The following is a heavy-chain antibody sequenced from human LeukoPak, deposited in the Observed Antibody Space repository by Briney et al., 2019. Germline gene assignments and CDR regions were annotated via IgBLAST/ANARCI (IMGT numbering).Heavy chain of an antibody. Sequence: ASVKVSCKASGYTFTNYGISWVRQAPGQGLEWMGWINTDRGNTNYAQKFKGRVTMTTETSTSTVYMELRSLRSDDTAVYYCARDGYCSGSSCYDCFDPWGQRTLVAVSS. CDR3: ARDGYCSGSSCYDCFDP. CDR1: GYTFTNYG. D-gene: IGHD2-2*03. CDR2: INTDRGNT. J-gene: IGHJ5*02. V-gene: IGHV1-18*01.